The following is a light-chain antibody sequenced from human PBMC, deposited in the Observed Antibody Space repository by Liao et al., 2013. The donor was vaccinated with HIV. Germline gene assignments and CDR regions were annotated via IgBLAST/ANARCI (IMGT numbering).Light chain of an antibody. CDR3: QVWDSFSTFV. V-gene: IGLV3-1*01. Sequence: SYEVTQPPSVSVSPGQTASITCSGDKLGDKFASWYQQRPGQSPVLVIYQDDKRPSGIPDRFSGSKSGRTATLTIRGTQAADEADYYCQVWDSFSTFVFGSGTQVTVL. CDR1: KLGDKF. CDR2: QDD. J-gene: IGLJ1*01.